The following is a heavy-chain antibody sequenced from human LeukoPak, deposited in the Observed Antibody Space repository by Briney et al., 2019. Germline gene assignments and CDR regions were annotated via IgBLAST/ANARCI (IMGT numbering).Heavy chain of an antibody. J-gene: IGHJ4*02. Sequence: GGSLRLSCAASGFTFSSYGMHWVRQAPGKGLEWVAVISYDGSNKYYADSVKGRFTISRDNSKNTLYLQMNSLRAEDTAVYYCARVQLNSGSYSFDYWGQGTLVTVSS. D-gene: IGHD1-26*01. CDR3: ARVQLNSGSYSFDY. CDR2: ISYDGSNK. V-gene: IGHV3-30*03. CDR1: GFTFSSYG.